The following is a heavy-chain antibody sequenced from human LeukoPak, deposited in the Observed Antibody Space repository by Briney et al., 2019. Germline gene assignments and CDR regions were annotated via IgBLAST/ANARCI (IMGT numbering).Heavy chain of an antibody. CDR1: GFTFSTYD. J-gene: IGHJ4*02. CDR3: ARETPSYGGNVFDY. CDR2: ISSSGTTI. V-gene: IGHV3-48*03. Sequence: PGGSLRLSCAASGFTFSTYDMNWVRQAPGKGLECVAYISSSGTTIYYADSVKGRFTISRDNARNSLYLQMNSLRAEDTAVYYCARETPSYGGNVFDYWGQGTLVTVSS. D-gene: IGHD4-23*01.